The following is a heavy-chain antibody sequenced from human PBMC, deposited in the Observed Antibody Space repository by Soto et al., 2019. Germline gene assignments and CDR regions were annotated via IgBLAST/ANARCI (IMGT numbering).Heavy chain of an antibody. CDR2: IYYSGNT. CDR3: ARHFPPLHSGRYYFDL. Sequence: QVQLQESGPGLVKPSETLSLTCTVSGGSISGYYWSWIRQPPGKGLDWIGFIYYSGNTTYNPSLKSRVAISVDTSKNQFSLKLSSVTAADTAVYYCARHFPPLHSGRYYFDLWGQGILVTVSS. D-gene: IGHD3-10*01. CDR1: GGSISGYY. J-gene: IGHJ4*02. V-gene: IGHV4-59*08.